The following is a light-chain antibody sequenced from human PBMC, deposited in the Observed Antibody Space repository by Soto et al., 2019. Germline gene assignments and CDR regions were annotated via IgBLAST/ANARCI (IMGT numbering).Light chain of an antibody. J-gene: IGLJ1*01. CDR3: QSYDSSLSGLV. CDR2: GNS. Sequence: QSVLTQPPSVSGAPGQRVTISCTGSSSNIGAGYDVHWYQQLPGTAPKLLIYGNSNRPSGVPDLFSGSKFGTSASLAITGLQDDDEADYYCQSYDSSLSGLVFGTGTKLTVL. V-gene: IGLV1-40*01. CDR1: SSNIGAGYD.